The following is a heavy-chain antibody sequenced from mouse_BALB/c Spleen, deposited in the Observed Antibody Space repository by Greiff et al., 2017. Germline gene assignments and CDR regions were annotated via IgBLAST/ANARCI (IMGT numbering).Heavy chain of an antibody. V-gene: IGHV1S137*01. CDR2: ISTYYGDA. CDR3: ARDYRYDRTWFAD. J-gene: IGHJ3*01. Sequence: QVQLQQSGAELVRPGVSVKISCKGSGYTFTDYAMHWVKQSHAKSLEWIGVISTYYGDASYNQKFKGKATMTVDKSSSTAYMELARLTSEDSAIYYCARDYRYDRTWFADWGQGTLVTVSA. D-gene: IGHD2-14*01. CDR1: GYTFTDYA.